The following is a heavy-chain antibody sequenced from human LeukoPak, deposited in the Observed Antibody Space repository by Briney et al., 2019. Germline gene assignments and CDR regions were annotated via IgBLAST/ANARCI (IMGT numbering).Heavy chain of an antibody. CDR3: ARGLTMVRGVNWFDP. D-gene: IGHD3-10*01. V-gene: IGHV4-34*01. CDR1: GGSFSGYY. CDR2: INHSGST. Sequence: SSETLSLTCAVYGGSFSGYYWSWIRQPPGKGLEWIGEINHSGSTNYNPSLKSRGTISVDTSKNQFSLKLSSVTAADTAVYYCARGLTMVRGVNWFDPWGQGTLVTVSS. J-gene: IGHJ5*02.